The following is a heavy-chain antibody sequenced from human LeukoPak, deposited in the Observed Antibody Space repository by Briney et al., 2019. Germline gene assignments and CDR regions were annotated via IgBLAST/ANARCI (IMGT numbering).Heavy chain of an antibody. D-gene: IGHD4-11*01. V-gene: IGHV3-21*01. J-gene: IGHJ4*02. Sequence: KPGGSLRLSCAASGFTFSSYSMNWVRQAPGKGLEWVSSISSSGNYIYYADSVKGRFTISRDNAKNSLYLQMNSLRAEDTAVYCCTREDHSNYNYWGQGTLVTVSS. CDR1: GFTFSSYS. CDR2: ISSSGNYI. CDR3: TREDHSNYNY.